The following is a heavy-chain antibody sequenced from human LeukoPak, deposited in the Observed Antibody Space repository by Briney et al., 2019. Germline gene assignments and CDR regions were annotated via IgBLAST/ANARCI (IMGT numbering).Heavy chain of an antibody. J-gene: IGHJ5*02. V-gene: IGHV3-9*01. D-gene: IGHD6-13*01. CDR1: GFTFDDYA. CDR2: VSWNSGSI. CDR3: AKGQSSSWYGDWFDP. Sequence: PGGSLRLSCAASGFTFDDYAMHWVRQAPGKGLEWASGVSWNSGSIGYADSVKGRFTISRDNAKNSLYLQMNSLRAEDTALYYCAKGQSSSWYGDWFDPWGQGTLVTVSS.